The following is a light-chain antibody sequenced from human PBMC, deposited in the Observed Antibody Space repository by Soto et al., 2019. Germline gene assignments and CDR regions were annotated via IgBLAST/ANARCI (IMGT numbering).Light chain of an antibody. CDR3: QQYADSPIT. CDR1: QSVGRNF. J-gene: IGKJ5*01. Sequence: EIVLTQSPGTLSLSPGERATLSCRASQSVGRNFLAWFQQKPAQAPRLLMYGASSRATGIPDRFSGSSSGTDFTLTITRLEPEDSAVYYCQQYADSPITFGQGTRLEIK. CDR2: GAS. V-gene: IGKV3-20*01.